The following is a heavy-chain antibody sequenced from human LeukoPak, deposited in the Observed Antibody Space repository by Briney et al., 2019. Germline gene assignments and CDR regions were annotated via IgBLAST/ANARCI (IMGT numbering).Heavy chain of an antibody. D-gene: IGHD6-19*01. V-gene: IGHV4-59*01. CDR2: IYYSGGT. CDR3: ARETFEYSSGWASFDY. Sequence: SETLSLTCTVSGGSISSYYWTWIRQPPGKGLEWIGYIYYSGGTNYNPSLKSRVTISVDTSKNQFSLKLSSVTAADTAVYYCARETFEYSSGWASFDYWGQGTLVTVSS. CDR1: GGSISSYY. J-gene: IGHJ4*02.